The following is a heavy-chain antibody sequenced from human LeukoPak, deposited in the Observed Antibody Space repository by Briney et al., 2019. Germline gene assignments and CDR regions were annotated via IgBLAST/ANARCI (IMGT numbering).Heavy chain of an antibody. Sequence: PGGSLRLSCAASGFTVSSNYMSWVRQAPGKGLEWVSLIYSGGSTYYADSVKGRFTISRDNSKNTLYLQMNSLRAEDTAVYSCANGSSRWYYFDYWGKGTLVTASS. CDR1: GFTVSSNY. CDR3: ANGSSRWYYFDY. J-gene: IGHJ4*02. V-gene: IGHV3-66*01. CDR2: IYSGGST. D-gene: IGHD6-13*01.